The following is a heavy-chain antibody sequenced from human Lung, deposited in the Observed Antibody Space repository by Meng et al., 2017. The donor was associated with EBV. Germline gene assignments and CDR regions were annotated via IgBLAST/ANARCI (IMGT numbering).Heavy chain of an antibody. J-gene: IGHJ5*02. D-gene: IGHD6-13*01. CDR3: ARDGTSNWLLNWFDP. V-gene: IGHV1-3*04. CDR2: INTDGGNT. Sequence: QVHLVQCGAEVEEPGASVRISCKASGYSFTSYAFHWVRLAPGQGLEWMGWINTDGGNTKYSQKFQGRVTLTRDTSATTAYMELSSLRPEDTAVYYCARDGTSNWLLNWFDPWAQGTLVTVSS. CDR1: GYSFTSYA.